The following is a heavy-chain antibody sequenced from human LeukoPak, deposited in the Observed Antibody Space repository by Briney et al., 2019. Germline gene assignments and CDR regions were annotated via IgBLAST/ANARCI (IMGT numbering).Heavy chain of an antibody. D-gene: IGHD3-16*01. CDR1: GRSFTTYD. Sequence: SVKVSCKASGRSFTTYDISWVRQAPGEGLEWMGGTTPLFGRTKYAQKFQDRVTITTDDSMSTAYMELSSLTSEDTAVYYCERGPRSHVVYYYNYYMDLSGKATTLTLSS. V-gene: IGHV1-69*05. J-gene: IGHJ6*03. CDR2: TTPLFGRT. CDR3: ERGPRSHVVYYYNYYMDL.